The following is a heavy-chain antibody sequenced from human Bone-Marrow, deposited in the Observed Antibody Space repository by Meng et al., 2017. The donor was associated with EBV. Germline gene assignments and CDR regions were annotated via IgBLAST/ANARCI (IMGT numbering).Heavy chain of an antibody. J-gene: IGHJ4*02. CDR3: ASESGRGYTPDY. V-gene: IGHV1-69*06. D-gene: IGHD3-10*01. CDR2: LIPRLGAP. Sequence: QVQVVQSGAEGNTAGPSVKVSCKTCGGNFSSDAISWVRQAPGQGLEWMGGLIPRLGAPNYAQKFQDRVTIIADKSTSIHYMELSSLRSDDTAVYYCASESGRGYTPDYWGRGALVTVSS. CDR1: GGNFSSDA.